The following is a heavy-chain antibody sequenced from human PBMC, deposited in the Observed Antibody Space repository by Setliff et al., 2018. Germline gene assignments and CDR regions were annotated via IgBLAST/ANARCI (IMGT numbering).Heavy chain of an antibody. Sequence: ASVKVSCKTSGYTFTNFGISWVRQAPGQGPEWMGWMNPNSGNTGYAQKFQGRVSMTRNTSISTAYMELSNLRSEDTAVYFCARRYSGTSRGAFDPWGPGTLVTVS. CDR2: MNPNSGNT. D-gene: IGHD1-26*01. CDR3: ARRYSGTSRGAFDP. J-gene: IGHJ5*02. CDR1: GYTFTNFG. V-gene: IGHV1-8*01.